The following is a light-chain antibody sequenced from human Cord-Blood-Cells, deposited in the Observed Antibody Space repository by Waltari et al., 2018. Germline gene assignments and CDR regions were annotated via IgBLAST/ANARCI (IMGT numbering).Light chain of an antibody. J-gene: IGLJ2*01. CDR2: RNN. Sequence: QFVLTQSPSASGTPGQRVTISCSGSSSNIGSNYVYWYPQLPGTAPKLLLYRNNRRPSGVPDRFSGSKSGPSASLAISGLRSEDEADYYCAAWDDSLSVVFGGGTKLTVL. V-gene: IGLV1-47*01. CDR1: SSNIGSNY. CDR3: AAWDDSLSVV.